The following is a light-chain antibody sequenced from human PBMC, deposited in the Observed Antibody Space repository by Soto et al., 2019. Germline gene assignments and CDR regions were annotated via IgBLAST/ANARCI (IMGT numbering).Light chain of an antibody. CDR3: QQYGSSPRA. CDR1: QSVSSSS. V-gene: IGKV3-20*01. CDR2: GSS. Sequence: EIALTQFPDTLSLSPGERATLSCRARQSVSSSSLAWYQQKRGQAPRLLIHGSSSRATGIPDRFSGSGSGTDFTLTISRLEPEDFAVYYCQQYGSSPRAFGQGTKVEVK. J-gene: IGKJ1*01.